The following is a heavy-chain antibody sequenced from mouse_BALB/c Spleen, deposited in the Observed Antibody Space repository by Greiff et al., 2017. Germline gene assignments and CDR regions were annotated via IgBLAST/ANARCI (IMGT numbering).Heavy chain of an antibody. D-gene: IGHD5-1*01. CDR2: IYPGNGDT. V-gene: IGHV1-12*01. J-gene: IGHJ2*01. Sequence: QVQLQQPGAELVKPGASVKMSCKASGYTFTSYNMHWVKQTPGQGLEWIGAIYPGNGDTSYNQKFKGKATLTADKSSSTAYMQHSSLTSEDSAVYYCARQDPAATYDFDYWGQGTTLTVSS. CDR3: ARQDPAATYDFDY. CDR1: GYTFTSYN.